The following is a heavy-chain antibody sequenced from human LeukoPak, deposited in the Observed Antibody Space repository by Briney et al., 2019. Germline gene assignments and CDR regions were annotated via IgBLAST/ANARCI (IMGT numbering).Heavy chain of an antibody. CDR2: IYYSGST. CDR1: GGSISSSSYY. CDR3: ARYLIVGAIPDAFDI. Sequence: SETLSLTCTVSGGSISSSSYYWGWIRQPPGKGLEWIGSIYYSGSTNYNPSLKSRVTISVDTSKNQFSLKLSSVTAADTAVYYCARYLIVGAIPDAFDIWGQGTMVTVSS. V-gene: IGHV4-39*07. J-gene: IGHJ3*02. D-gene: IGHD1-26*01.